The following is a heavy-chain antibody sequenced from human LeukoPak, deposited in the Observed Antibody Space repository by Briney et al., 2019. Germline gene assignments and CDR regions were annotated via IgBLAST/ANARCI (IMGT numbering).Heavy chain of an antibody. J-gene: IGHJ4*02. Sequence: GGSLRLSCAASGFSFSNHAMNWVRQAPGKGLEWVSIISGSGTVTYYADSVKGRFTISRDNSKNTLYPQMNSLRAEDTAVYYCAKTSVGGGRIIGSGYFDNWGQGTLVTVSS. CDR1: GFSFSNHA. D-gene: IGHD2-15*01. CDR3: AKTSVGGGRIIGSGYFDN. V-gene: IGHV3-23*01. CDR2: ISGSGTVT.